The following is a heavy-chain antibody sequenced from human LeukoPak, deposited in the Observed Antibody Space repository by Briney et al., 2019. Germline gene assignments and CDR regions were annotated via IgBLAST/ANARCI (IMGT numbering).Heavy chain of an antibody. V-gene: IGHV1-2*02. CDR2: INPNSGGT. Sequence: GAPVKVSCKASRYTFTGYYMHWVRQAPGQGLEWMGWINPNSGGTNYAQKFQGRVTMTRDTSISTAYMELSRLRSDDTAVYYCARMKHYYGSGSYYNYFDYWGQGTLVTVSS. J-gene: IGHJ4*02. CDR1: RYTFTGYY. D-gene: IGHD3-10*01. CDR3: ARMKHYYGSGSYYNYFDY.